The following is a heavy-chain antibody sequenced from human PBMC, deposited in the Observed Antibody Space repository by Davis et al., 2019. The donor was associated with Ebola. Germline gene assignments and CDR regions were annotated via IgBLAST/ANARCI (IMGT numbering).Heavy chain of an antibody. D-gene: IGHD6-19*01. Sequence: SETLSLTCAVSGGSISSSNWWSWVRQPPGKGLEWIGEIYHSGSTNYNPSLKSRVTISVDTSKNQFSLKLSSVTAADTAVYYCAAWGPRGGLGSRGWYNWFDPWGQGTLVTVSS. CDR2: IYHSGST. V-gene: IGHV4-4*02. J-gene: IGHJ5*02. CDR1: GGSISSSNW. CDR3: AAWGPRGGLGSRGWYNWFDP.